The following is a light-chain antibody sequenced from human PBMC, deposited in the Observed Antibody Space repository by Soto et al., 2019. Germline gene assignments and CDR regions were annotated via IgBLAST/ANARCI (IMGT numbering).Light chain of an antibody. J-gene: IGKJ2*02. CDR3: QQYGNSLWT. CDR2: GSS. Sequence: EIVLTQSPGTLSLSPGERATLSCRASQSVSSSYLAWYQQKPGQAPRLLIFGSSSRATGIPDRFSGSGSGTDFTLTINRLEPEEFAVYYCQQYGNSLWTFGQGTKLEIK. V-gene: IGKV3-20*01. CDR1: QSVSSSY.